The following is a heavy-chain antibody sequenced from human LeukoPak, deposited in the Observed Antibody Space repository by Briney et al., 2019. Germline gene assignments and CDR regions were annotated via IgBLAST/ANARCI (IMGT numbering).Heavy chain of an antibody. CDR3: ARGVRYCSGGSCYGIQYNWFDP. CDR1: GYTFTSYD. V-gene: IGHV1-8*01. D-gene: IGHD2-15*01. CDR2: MNPNSGNT. Sequence: ASVKVSCKASGYTFTSYDINWVRQATGQGLEWMGWMNPNSGNTGYAQKFQGRVTMTRNTSISTAYMELSSLRSEDTAVYYRARGVRYCSGGSCYGIQYNWFDPWGQGTLVTVSS. J-gene: IGHJ5*02.